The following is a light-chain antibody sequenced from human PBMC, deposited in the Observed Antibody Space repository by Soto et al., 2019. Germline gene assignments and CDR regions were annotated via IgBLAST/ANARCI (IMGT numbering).Light chain of an antibody. CDR1: QSISSY. CDR2: AAS. CDR3: QQSYSTPPLT. J-gene: IGKJ4*01. Sequence: DIQMTQSQSSLSASVGDRVTITCRASQSISSYLNWYQQKPGKAPKLLLYAASSLQSGVPSRFSGSGSGTDFTLTISSLQPEDFATYYCQQSYSTPPLTFGGGTKVEIK. V-gene: IGKV1-39*01.